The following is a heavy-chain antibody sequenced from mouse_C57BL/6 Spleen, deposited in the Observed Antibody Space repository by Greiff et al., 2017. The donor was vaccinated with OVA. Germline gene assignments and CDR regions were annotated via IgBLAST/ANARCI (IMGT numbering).Heavy chain of an antibody. D-gene: IGHD1-1*01. CDR2: ISYDGSN. Sequence: EVKLQESGPGLVKPSQSLSLTCSVTGYSITSGYYWNWIRQFPGNKLEWMGYISYDGSNNYNPSLKNRISITRDTSKNQFFLKLNSVTTEDTATYYCARDRYYGSSPLAYWGQGTTLTVSS. CDR3: ARDRYYGSSPLAY. V-gene: IGHV3-6*01. CDR1: GYSITSGYY. J-gene: IGHJ2*01.